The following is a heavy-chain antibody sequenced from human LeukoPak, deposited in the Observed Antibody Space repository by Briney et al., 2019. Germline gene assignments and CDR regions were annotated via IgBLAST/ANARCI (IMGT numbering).Heavy chain of an antibody. D-gene: IGHD1-26*01. V-gene: IGHV4-4*07. Sequence: SETLSLTGTVSGGSISSYYWSWIRQPAGKGLEWIGRIYTSGSTNYNPSLKSRVTMSVDTSKNQFSLKLSSVTAADTAVYYCARAYYSGSYQLNWFDPWGQGTLVTVSS. CDR2: IYTSGST. CDR1: GGSISSYY. CDR3: ARAYYSGSYQLNWFDP. J-gene: IGHJ5*02.